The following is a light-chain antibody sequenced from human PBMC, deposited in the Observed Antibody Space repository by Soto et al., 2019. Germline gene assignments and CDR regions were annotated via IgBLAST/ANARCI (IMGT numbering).Light chain of an antibody. V-gene: IGKV3-20*01. J-gene: IGKJ2*01. Sequence: EIVLTQSPGTLSLSPGERATLSCRASQSVSSSYLAWYQQKPGQAPRLLIYGASSRATGIPDRFSGSGSGTHFTLTISRLEPEDFAVYYWQQYGSSPRTFGQGTKLEIK. CDR1: QSVSSSY. CDR2: GAS. CDR3: QQYGSSPRT.